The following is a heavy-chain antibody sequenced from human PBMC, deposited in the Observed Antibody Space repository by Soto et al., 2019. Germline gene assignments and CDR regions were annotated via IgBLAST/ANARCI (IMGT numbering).Heavy chain of an antibody. J-gene: IGHJ4*02. Sequence: VSVKVSCKAAGYTFTSYYMHWVRQAPGQGLEWMGIINPSGGSTSYAQKFQGRVTMTRDTSTSTVYMELSSLRSEDTAVYYCARALEYYYDSSGTDYWGQGTLVTVSS. CDR3: ARALEYYYDSSGTDY. CDR1: GYTFTSYY. D-gene: IGHD3-22*01. CDR2: INPSGGST. V-gene: IGHV1-46*01.